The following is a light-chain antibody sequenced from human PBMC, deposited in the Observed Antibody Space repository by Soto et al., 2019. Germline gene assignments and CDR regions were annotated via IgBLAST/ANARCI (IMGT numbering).Light chain of an antibody. J-gene: IGKJ5*01. V-gene: IGKV1-5*01. CDR1: QTISIW. CDR3: QQFNSYPIT. Sequence: DSQMTQSPSTLSGSVGDRVTITCRASQTISIWLAWYQQKPGKAPKLLIYAASTLQSGVPSRFSGSGSGTEFTLAISSLQPEDFATYYCQQFNSYPITFGQGTRLEIK. CDR2: AAS.